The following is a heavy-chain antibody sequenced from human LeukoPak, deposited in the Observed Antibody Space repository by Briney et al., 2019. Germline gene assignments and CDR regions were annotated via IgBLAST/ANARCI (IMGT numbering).Heavy chain of an antibody. V-gene: IGHV4-59*01. Sequence: PSETLSLTCTVSGGSISSYYWSWIRQPPGKGLEWIGYIYYSGSTNYNPSLKSRVTISVDTSKNQFSLKLSSVTAADTAVYYCAGVWGSSGWYLMLGFDYWGQGTLVTVSS. J-gene: IGHJ4*02. CDR2: IYYSGST. D-gene: IGHD6-19*01. CDR1: GGSISSYY. CDR3: AGVWGSSGWYLMLGFDY.